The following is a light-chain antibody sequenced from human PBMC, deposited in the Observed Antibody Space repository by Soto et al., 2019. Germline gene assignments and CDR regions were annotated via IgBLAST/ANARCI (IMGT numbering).Light chain of an antibody. J-gene: IGKJ1*01. CDR3: LQDYNYPRT. Sequence: AIQMPQYPSSLSASVGDRITITCRASQDIINDLGWYQQKPGKAPKLLIYAASSLQSGVPSRFSGSGSGTDFTLTISSLQPEDFATYYCLQDYNYPRTFGQGTKVDIK. CDR1: QDIIND. CDR2: AAS. V-gene: IGKV1-6*01.